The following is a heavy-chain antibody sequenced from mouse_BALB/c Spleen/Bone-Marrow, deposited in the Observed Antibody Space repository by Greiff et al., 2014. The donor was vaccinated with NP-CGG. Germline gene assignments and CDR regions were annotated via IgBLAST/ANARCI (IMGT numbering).Heavy chain of an antibody. Sequence: VQLQQSGPGLVASSQSLSITCTVSGFSLTGFGVNWVRQPPGKGLEWLGIIWGDGNTDYTSALKSRLTISKDNSKSQVFLKMTSLQTDDTARYYCARVGYGNYSYYFDYWGQGTTLTVSS. CDR1: GFSLTGFG. D-gene: IGHD2-1*01. V-gene: IGHV2-6-7*01. CDR2: IWGDGNT. CDR3: ARVGYGNYSYYFDY. J-gene: IGHJ2*01.